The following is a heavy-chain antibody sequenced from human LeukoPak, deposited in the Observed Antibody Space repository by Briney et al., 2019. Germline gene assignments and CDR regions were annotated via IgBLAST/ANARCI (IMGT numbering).Heavy chain of an antibody. CDR1: GGSISSSSYY. V-gene: IGHV4-39*01. J-gene: IGHJ6*03. CDR3: ARKSRNSSGWYESWYYYYYMDV. Sequence: NPSETLSLTCTVSGGSISSSSYYWGWIRQPPGKGLEWIVSIYYSGSTYYNPSLKSRVTISVDTSKNQFSLKLSSVTAADTAVYYCARKSRNSSGWYESWYYYYYMDVWGKGTTVTVSS. CDR2: IYYSGST. D-gene: IGHD6-19*01.